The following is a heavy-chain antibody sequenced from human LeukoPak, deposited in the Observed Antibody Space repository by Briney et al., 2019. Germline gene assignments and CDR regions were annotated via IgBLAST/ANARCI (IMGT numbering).Heavy chain of an antibody. D-gene: IGHD3-3*01. CDR2: ISGSGGST. Sequence: GGSLRLSCAASGFTFSSYAMSWVRQTPGKGLEWVSGISGSGGSTYYADFVKGRFTISRDNSKNTLYLQMNSLRAEDAALYYCASLADFWSAFDYWGQGTLVTVSS. V-gene: IGHV3-23*01. CDR3: ASLADFWSAFDY. CDR1: GFTFSSYA. J-gene: IGHJ4*02.